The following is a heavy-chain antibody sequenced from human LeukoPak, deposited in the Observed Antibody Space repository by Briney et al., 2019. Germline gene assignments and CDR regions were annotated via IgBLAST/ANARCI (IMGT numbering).Heavy chain of an antibody. Sequence: ASVKVSCKASGYTFTSYGISWVRQAPGQGLEWMGWISAYNGNTNYAQKLQGRVTMTTDTSTSTAYMELRCLRSDDTAVYYCARDNSVRDEAWWFNPWGQGTLVTVSS. CDR3: ARDNSVRDEAWWFNP. D-gene: IGHD5-24*01. J-gene: IGHJ5*02. CDR2: ISAYNGNT. CDR1: GYTFTSYG. V-gene: IGHV1-18*01.